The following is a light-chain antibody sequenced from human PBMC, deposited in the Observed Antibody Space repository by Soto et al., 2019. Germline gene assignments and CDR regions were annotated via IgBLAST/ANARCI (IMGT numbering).Light chain of an antibody. CDR1: QSLPTNS. CDR3: QQYDVSPLT. J-gene: IGKJ3*01. CDR2: AAS. Sequence: EIVLTQSPGTLSLSPGERATLSCRASQSLPTNSLAWYQQKPDQTPRLLIYAASTRDTGIPDRFSGSGSGEDFALIISRLEPEDFALYYFQQYDVSPLTFGPGTKVDVK. V-gene: IGKV3-20*01.